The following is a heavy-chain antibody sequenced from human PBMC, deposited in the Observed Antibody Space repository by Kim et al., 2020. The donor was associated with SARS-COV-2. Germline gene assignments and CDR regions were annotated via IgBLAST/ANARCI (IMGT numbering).Heavy chain of an antibody. D-gene: IGHD6-13*01. CDR3: TAGNCDY. J-gene: IGHJ4*02. CDR2: INTNTGNP. Sequence: ASVKVSCKASGYTFTSYSMNWVRQAPGQGLEWMGWINTNTGNPTYAQGFTGRFVFSLDTSVSPAYLQISSLKAEDSAVYYCTAGNCDYWAQGTLVTVSS. CDR1: GYTFTSYS. V-gene: IGHV7-4-1*02.